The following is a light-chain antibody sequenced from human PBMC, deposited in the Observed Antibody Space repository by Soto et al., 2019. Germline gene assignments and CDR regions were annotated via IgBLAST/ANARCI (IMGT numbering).Light chain of an antibody. CDR3: QQYGSSRPIT. J-gene: IGKJ5*01. Sequence: EIVLTQSPGTLSLSPGERAALSCRASQSVSDNFLAWYQQKLGQAPRLLIYAASSRATGIPERFSGSGSGTVFTLTISCLEPEDFAVYYCQQYGSSRPITFGQGTRLEIK. CDR2: AAS. V-gene: IGKV3-20*01. CDR1: QSVSDNF.